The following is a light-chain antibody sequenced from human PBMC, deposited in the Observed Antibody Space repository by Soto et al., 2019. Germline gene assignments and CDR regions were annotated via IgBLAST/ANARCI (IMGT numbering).Light chain of an antibody. CDR1: PSVSSN. CDR3: QQYNNWPPFT. J-gene: IGKJ3*01. Sequence: DIVMTPSPATLSVSPGERATLSCRASPSVSSNFAWYQQKPGQAPRLLIYGASTRATGIPARFSGSGSGTEFTLTISSLQSEDFAVYYCQQYNNWPPFTFGPGTKVD. V-gene: IGKV3-15*01. CDR2: GAS.